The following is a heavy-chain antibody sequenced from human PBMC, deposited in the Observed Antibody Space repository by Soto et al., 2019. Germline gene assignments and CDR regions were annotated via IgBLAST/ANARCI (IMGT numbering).Heavy chain of an antibody. D-gene: IGHD6-19*01. Sequence: GGSLRLSCAASGFTFSSYWMSWVRQAPGKGLEWVANIKQDGSEKYYVDSVKGRFTISRDNAKNSLYLQMNSLRAEDTAVYYCARDRSGWYDAFDIWGQGTMVTVS. CDR2: IKQDGSEK. J-gene: IGHJ3*02. CDR1: GFTFSSYW. CDR3: ARDRSGWYDAFDI. V-gene: IGHV3-7*01.